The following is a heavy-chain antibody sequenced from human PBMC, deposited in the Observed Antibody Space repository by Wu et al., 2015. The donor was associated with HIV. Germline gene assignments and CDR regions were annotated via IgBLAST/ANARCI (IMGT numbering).Heavy chain of an antibody. D-gene: IGHD2-2*01. V-gene: IGHV1-69*13. CDR1: GGTFSSYA. Sequence: QVQLVQSGAEVKKPGSSVKVSCKASGGTFSSYAISWVRQAPGQGLEWMGRIIPIFGTANYAQKFQGRVTITADESTSTAYMELSSLRSEDTAVYYCASGAYCSSTSCPYYFDYWGQGTLVTGLL. CDR2: IIPIFGTA. J-gene: IGHJ4*02. CDR3: ASGAYCSSTSCPYYFDY.